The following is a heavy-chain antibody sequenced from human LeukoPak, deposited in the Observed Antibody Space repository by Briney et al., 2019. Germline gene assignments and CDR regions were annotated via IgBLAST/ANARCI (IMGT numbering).Heavy chain of an antibody. Sequence: PSETLSLTCTVSGGSMRSNSFYWGWIRQPPGKGLEWIGSIYYSGSTYYNPSLKSRVTISVDTSKNQFSLKLSSVTAADTAVYYCARLLGSHINYFDPWGQGTLVTVSS. CDR1: GGSMRSNSFY. V-gene: IGHV4-39*01. CDR3: ARLLGSHINYFDP. J-gene: IGHJ5*02. D-gene: IGHD2-21*01. CDR2: IYYSGST.